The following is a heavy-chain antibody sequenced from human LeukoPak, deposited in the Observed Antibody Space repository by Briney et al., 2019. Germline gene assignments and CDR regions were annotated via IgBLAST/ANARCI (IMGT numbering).Heavy chain of an antibody. D-gene: IGHD2-2*01. CDR3: ARDLGCSSTSCYVNAFDI. CDR1: GYTFTSYG. J-gene: IGHJ3*02. Sequence: ASVKVSCKASGYTFTSYGISWVRQAPGQGLEWTGWISAYNGNTNYAQKLQGRVTMTTDTSTSTAYMELRSLRSDDTAVYYCARDLGCSSTSCYVNAFDIWGQGTMVTVSS. V-gene: IGHV1-18*04. CDR2: ISAYNGNT.